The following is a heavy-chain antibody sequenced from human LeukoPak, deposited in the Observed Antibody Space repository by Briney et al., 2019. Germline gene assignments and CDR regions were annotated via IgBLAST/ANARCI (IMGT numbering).Heavy chain of an antibody. CDR1: GGSFSGYY. D-gene: IGHD3-22*01. J-gene: IGHJ4*02. Sequence: SETLSLTCAVYGGSFSGYYWSWIRQPPGKGLEWIGEINHSGSTNYNPSLKSRVTISVDTSKNQFSLKLSSVTAADTAVYYCARNHYYDSSGYDNGFDYWGQGTLVTVSS. CDR3: ARNHYYDSSGYDNGFDY. CDR2: INHSGST. V-gene: IGHV4-34*01.